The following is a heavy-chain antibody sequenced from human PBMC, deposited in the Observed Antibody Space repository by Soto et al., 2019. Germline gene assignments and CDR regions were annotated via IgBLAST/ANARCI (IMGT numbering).Heavy chain of an antibody. D-gene: IGHD3-3*01. CDR3: ARDCTTIFGVVTPPGMDV. CDR2: INAGNGNT. CDR1: GYTITSYA. Sequence: GASVKVSCKASGYTITSYAMHWVRQAPGQRLGWLGWINAGNGNTKYSQKFQGRVTITRDTSASTAYKERSSLRSEDTAVYYCARDCTTIFGVVTPPGMDVWGQGTKVTVSS. V-gene: IGHV1-3*01. J-gene: IGHJ6*01.